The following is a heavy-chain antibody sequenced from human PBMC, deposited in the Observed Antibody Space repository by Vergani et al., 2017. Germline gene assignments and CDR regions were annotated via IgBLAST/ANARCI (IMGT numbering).Heavy chain of an antibody. J-gene: IGHJ3*02. CDR1: GGSVSSGTYY. Sequence: QVQLQESGPGLVKPSETLSLTCTASGGSVSSGTYYWSWFRQPAGKGLEWIGYVPYSGSTNYNPSHRSRVIISLDTSKNQLSLKLKSVTAAETAVYYCARDQGSVSDAFDIWGPGTMVTVSS. CDR3: ARDQGSVSDAFDI. CDR2: VPYSGST. V-gene: IGHV4-61*10.